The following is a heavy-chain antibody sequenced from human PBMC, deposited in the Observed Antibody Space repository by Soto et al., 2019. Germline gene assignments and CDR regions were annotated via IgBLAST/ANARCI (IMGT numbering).Heavy chain of an antibody. Sequence: SETLSLTCTVSGGSISSYCWSWIRQPPGKGLEWIGYIYYSGSTNYNPSLKSRVTISVDTSKNQFSLKLSSVTAADTAVYYCAGQHDYGDYGFFFDYWGQGTLVTVSS. CDR1: GGSISSYC. J-gene: IGHJ4*02. D-gene: IGHD4-17*01. V-gene: IGHV4-59*01. CDR3: AGQHDYGDYGFFFDY. CDR2: IYYSGST.